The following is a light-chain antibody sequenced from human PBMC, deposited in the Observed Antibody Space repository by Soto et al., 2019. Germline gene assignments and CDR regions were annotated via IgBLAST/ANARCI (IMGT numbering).Light chain of an antibody. CDR1: ALPKQY. CDR3: QSADSSGTSYV. J-gene: IGLJ1*01. Sequence: SYELAQPPSLSVSPGQTARITCSGEALPKQYAFWYQQKPGQAPVLVIYKDNERPSGIPERFSGSSSGTTVTLTISGVQAEDEADYYCQSADSSGTSYVFGTGTKVTVL. V-gene: IGLV3-25*03. CDR2: KDN.